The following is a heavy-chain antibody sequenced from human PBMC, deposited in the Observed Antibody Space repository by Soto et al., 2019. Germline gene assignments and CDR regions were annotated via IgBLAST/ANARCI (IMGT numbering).Heavy chain of an antibody. CDR3: ASTLDCGHKDV. J-gene: IGHJ6*03. Sequence: SETLSLTCTVSGDSVRNQYWSWIRRPPGRGLEWIGYIYRSGSTKYNPSLKSRLTISVDTSKNQFSLKLSSVTAADTAVYYCASTLDCGHKDVWGKGTTVTVSS. CDR1: GDSVRNQY. D-gene: IGHD2-21*01. CDR2: IYRSGST. V-gene: IGHV4-4*09.